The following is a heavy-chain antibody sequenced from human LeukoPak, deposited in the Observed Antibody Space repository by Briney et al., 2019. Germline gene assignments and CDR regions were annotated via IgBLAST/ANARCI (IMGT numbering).Heavy chain of an antibody. V-gene: IGHV6-1*01. CDR2: TYYRSKWYN. D-gene: IGHD5-18*01. CDR3: ARGYGYYFDY. J-gene: IGHJ4*02. CDR1: GDSVSSNSAA. Sequence: SQTLSLTCAISGDSVSSNSAAWNWIMQSPSRGLEWLGRTYYRSKWYNDYAVSVKSRITINPDTSENHFSLQLNSVTPEDTAVYYCARGYGYYFDYWGQGTLVTVSS.